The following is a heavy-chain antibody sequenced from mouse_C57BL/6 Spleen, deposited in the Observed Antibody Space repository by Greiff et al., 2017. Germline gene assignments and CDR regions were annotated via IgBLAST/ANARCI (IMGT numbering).Heavy chain of an antibody. CDR1: GFTFSSYA. J-gene: IGHJ2*01. CDR3: GGDRDSYYYGSSFDY. CDR2: ISDGCSYT. D-gene: IGHD1-1*01. Sequence: EVKLLQPGGGLVKPGGSLKLSCAASGFTFSSYAMSWVRQTPEKRLEWVATISDGCSYTYYPDNVKGRFTISRDNAKNNLYLQMSHLKSEDTAMYYCGGDRDSYYYGSSFDYWGQGTTLTVSS. V-gene: IGHV5-4*01.